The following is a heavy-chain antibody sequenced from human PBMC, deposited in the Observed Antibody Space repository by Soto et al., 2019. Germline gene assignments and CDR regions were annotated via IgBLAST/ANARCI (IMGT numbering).Heavy chain of an antibody. D-gene: IGHD3-10*01. CDR2: IIPIFGTA. CDR1: GGTFSSYA. J-gene: IGHJ3*02. V-gene: IGHV1-69*13. CDR3: ARDRGAIEAFDI. Sequence: SVKVSCKASGGTFSSYAISWVRQAPGQGLEWMGGIIPIFGTANYAQKFQGRVTITADESTSTAYMELSSLRSEDTAVYYCARDRGAIEAFDIWGQGTMVTVSS.